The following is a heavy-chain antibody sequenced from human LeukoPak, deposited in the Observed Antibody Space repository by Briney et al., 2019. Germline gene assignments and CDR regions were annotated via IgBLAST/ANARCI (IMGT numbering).Heavy chain of an antibody. V-gene: IGHV5-51*01. CDR2: IYPGDSDT. CDR3: ARRYYGDLYYFDY. Sequence: GESLKISCKGSGYSFTTYWIGWVRQMPGKGLEWMGMIYPGDSDTRYSPSFQGQVTISADKSINIAYLQWSSLKASDTAMYYCARRYYGDLYYFDYWGQGTLVTVSS. D-gene: IGHD4-17*01. J-gene: IGHJ4*02. CDR1: GYSFTTYW.